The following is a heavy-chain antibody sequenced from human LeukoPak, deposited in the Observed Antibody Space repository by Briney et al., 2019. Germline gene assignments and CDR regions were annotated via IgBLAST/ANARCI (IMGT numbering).Heavy chain of an antibody. V-gene: IGHV4-61*02. CDR2: IYTSGST. Sequence: SETLSLTCTVSGGSISSSSYYWGWIRQPAGKGLEWIGRIYTSGSTNYNPSLKSRVTMSVDTSKNQFSLKLSSVTAADTAVYYCARERLYYDILTGSGPYYYYMDVWGKGTTVTISS. J-gene: IGHJ6*03. CDR3: ARERLYYDILTGSGPYYYYMDV. CDR1: GGSISSSSYY. D-gene: IGHD3-9*01.